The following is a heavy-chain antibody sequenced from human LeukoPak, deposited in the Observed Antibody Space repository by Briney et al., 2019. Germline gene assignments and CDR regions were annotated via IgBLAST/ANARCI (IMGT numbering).Heavy chain of an antibody. V-gene: IGHV4-34*01. CDR2: INHSGST. Sequence: PSETLSLTCAVYGGSFSGYYWSWIRQPPGKGREWMGEINHSGSTNYNPSLKSRVTISVDTSKNQFSLKLSSVTAADTAVYYCARVGAMVRGVMSYYYYMDVWGKGTTVTVSS. CDR3: ARVGAMVRGVMSYYYYMDV. D-gene: IGHD3-10*01. CDR1: GGSFSGYY. J-gene: IGHJ6*03.